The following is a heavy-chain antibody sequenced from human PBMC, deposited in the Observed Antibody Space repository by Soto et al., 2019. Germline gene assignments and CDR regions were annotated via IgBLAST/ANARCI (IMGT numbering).Heavy chain of an antibody. J-gene: IGHJ4*02. V-gene: IGHV1-69*13. D-gene: IGHD2-15*01. CDR1: GGSFSNSA. CDR2: IIPIFTTT. CDR3: ARHSGILGKFSAIVDY. Sequence: SVKVSCKASGGSFSNSAIAWVRQAPGQGLEWLGMIIPIFTTTNYAQKFKDRLTITADGSTSKAYMELSGLKSEDTAVSFCARHSGILGKFSAIVDYWGQ.